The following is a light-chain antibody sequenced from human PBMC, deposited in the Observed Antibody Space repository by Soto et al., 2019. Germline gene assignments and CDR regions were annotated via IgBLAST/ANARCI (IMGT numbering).Light chain of an antibody. J-gene: IGKJ4*01. Sequence: DIQMTQSPSSVYASVGDRVTITCRASQDISTWLAWYHQKPGKAPKLLIYGASTLQSGVPSRFSGSGSGTDFTLTIGSLQPEDFATYYCQQANSFPSFGGGTKVDI. V-gene: IGKV1-12*02. CDR2: GAS. CDR3: QQANSFPS. CDR1: QDISTW.